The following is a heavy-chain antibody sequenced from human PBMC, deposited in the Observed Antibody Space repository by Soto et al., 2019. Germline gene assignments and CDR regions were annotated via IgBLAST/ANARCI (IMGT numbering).Heavy chain of an antibody. D-gene: IGHD1-26*01. Sequence: LRLSCAASGFTFSNYWIHWVRQVPGEGLVWVSSINNDGSRTWYADSVRGRIAMSRDNARNLVSLQMNSLRAEDTAVYYCGTTFEYWGQGALVTVSS. CDR3: GTTFEY. CDR1: GFTFSNYW. J-gene: IGHJ4*02. CDR2: INNDGSRT. V-gene: IGHV3-74*01.